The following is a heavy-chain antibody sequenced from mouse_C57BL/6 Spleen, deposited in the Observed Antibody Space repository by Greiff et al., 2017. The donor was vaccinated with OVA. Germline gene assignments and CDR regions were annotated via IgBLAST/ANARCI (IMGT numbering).Heavy chain of an antibody. D-gene: IGHD1-1*01. CDR2: IDPSDSYT. J-gene: IGHJ4*01. CDR3: ARPTVVACYYAMDY. CDR1: GYTFTSYW. Sequence: QVQLQQPGAELVMPGASVKLSCKASGYTFTSYWMHWVKQRPGQGLEWIGEIDPSDSYTNYNQKFKGKSTLTVDKSSSTAYMQLSSLTSEDSAVYFCARPTVVACYYAMDYWGQGTSDTVSS. V-gene: IGHV1-69*01.